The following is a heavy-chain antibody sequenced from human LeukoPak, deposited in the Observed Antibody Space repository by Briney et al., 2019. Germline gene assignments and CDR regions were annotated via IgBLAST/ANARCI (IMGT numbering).Heavy chain of an antibody. V-gene: IGHV1-8*01. CDR2: MNPNSGNT. J-gene: IGHJ4*02. D-gene: IGHD1-26*01. Sequence: ASVKVSCKASGYTFTSYDINWVRQATGQGLEWMGWMNPNSGNTGYAQKFQGRVTMTRSTSISTAYMELSSLRSEDTAVYYCARDKWELLQLDYWGQGTLVTVSS. CDR3: ARDKWELLQLDY. CDR1: GYTFTSYD.